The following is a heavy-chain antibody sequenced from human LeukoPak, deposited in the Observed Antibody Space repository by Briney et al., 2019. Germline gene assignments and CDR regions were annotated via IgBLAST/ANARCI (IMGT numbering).Heavy chain of an antibody. CDR3: ARHAVRSGYGNFDY. CDR1: GGSISSSSYY. V-gene: IGHV4-39*01. J-gene: IGHJ4*02. CDR2: IYYSGST. D-gene: IGHD5-12*01. Sequence: SETLSLTCTVSGGSISSSSYYWGWIRQPPGKGLEWIGSIYYSGSTYYNPSLKSRVTISVDTSKNQFSLKLSSVTAADTAVYYCARHAVRSGYGNFDYWGQGTLVTVSS.